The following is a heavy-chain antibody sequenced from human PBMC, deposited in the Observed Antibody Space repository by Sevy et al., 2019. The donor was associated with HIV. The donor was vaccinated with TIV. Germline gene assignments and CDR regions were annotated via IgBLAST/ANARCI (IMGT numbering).Heavy chain of an antibody. CDR2: IYTSGST. Sequence: SETLSLTCTVSGGSISSGSYYWSWIRQPAGKGLEWIGRIYTSGSTNYNPSLKSRVTMSVDTSKNQFSLKLSSVTAADTAVYYCVRATAMVRGVITPFDYWGQGTLVTVSS. D-gene: IGHD3-10*01. V-gene: IGHV4-61*02. CDR1: GGSISSGSYY. CDR3: VRATAMVRGVITPFDY. J-gene: IGHJ4*02.